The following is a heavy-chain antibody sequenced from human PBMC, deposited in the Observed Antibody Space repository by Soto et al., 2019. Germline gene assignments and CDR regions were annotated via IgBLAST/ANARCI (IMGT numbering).Heavy chain of an antibody. D-gene: IGHD2-2*01. CDR1: GFTFSIYS. V-gene: IGHV3-21*01. J-gene: IGHJ5*02. CDR3: ASSGTSLLSFGWFDP. Sequence: GGSLRLSCAASGFTFSIYSMNWVRQAPGKGLEWVSSISSSSSYIYYADSVKGRFTISRDNAKNSLYLQMNSLRAEDTAVYYCASSGTSLLSFGWFDPWGQGTLVTVSS. CDR2: ISSSSSYI.